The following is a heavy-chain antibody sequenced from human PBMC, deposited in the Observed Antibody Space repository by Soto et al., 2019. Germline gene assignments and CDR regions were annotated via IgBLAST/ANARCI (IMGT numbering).Heavy chain of an antibody. CDR3: ARDEGVTVIVVVS. CDR1: GFTFSSYA. V-gene: IGHV3-30-3*01. J-gene: IGHJ4*02. D-gene: IGHD3-22*01. CDR2: ISYDGSNK. Sequence: GGSLRLSCAASGFTFSSYAMHWVRQAPGKGLEWVAVISYDGSNKYYADSVKGRFTISRDNSKNTLYLQMNSLRAEDTAVYYCARDEGVTVIVVVSWGQGTLVTVSS.